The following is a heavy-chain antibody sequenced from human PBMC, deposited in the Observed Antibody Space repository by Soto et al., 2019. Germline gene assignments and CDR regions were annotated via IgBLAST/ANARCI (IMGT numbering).Heavy chain of an antibody. Sequence: ASVKVSCKASGYTFTSSGISWVRQAPGQGLEWMGWISAYNVNTNYGQKFQGRVTMTTDTSTSTAYMELRSLRSDDTAVYSCARVFGSGTQSAFFFDYWGQGTLVTVSS. CDR1: GYTFTSSG. J-gene: IGHJ4*02. CDR2: ISAYNVNT. D-gene: IGHD3-10*01. CDR3: ARVFGSGTQSAFFFDY. V-gene: IGHV1-18*04.